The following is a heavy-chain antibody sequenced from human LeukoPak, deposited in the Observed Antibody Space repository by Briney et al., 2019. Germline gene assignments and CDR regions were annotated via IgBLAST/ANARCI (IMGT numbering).Heavy chain of an antibody. CDR3: LRGDRRDY. J-gene: IGHJ4*02. Sequence: GGSLRLSCEASGFTFNTYSMNWARQAPGKGLEWVSSIDSSGGYMFYADSVKGRFIISRDNAKDSLYLQMNSLRVEDTAVYYCLRGDRRDYWGQGTLVAVSS. CDR1: GFTFNTYS. CDR2: IDSSGGYM. V-gene: IGHV3-21*06.